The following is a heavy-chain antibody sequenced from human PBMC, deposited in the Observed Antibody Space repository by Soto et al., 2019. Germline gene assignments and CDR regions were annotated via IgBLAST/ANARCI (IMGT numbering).Heavy chain of an antibody. CDR2: IYYSGST. D-gene: IGHD2-2*02. CDR3: ARSRATAKYTAFFDY. V-gene: IGHV4-31*03. Sequence: PSETLSLTFTVSGGSISSGGYYWSWIRQHPGKGLEWIGYIYYSGSTYYNPSLKSRVTISVDTSKNQFSLKLSSVTAADTAVYYCARSRATAKYTAFFDYWGQGTLVTVSS. J-gene: IGHJ4*02. CDR1: GGSISSGGYY.